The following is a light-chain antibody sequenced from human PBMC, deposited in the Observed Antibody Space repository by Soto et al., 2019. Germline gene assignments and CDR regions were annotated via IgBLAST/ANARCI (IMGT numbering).Light chain of an antibody. J-gene: IGLJ1*01. CDR2: DVS. V-gene: IGLV2-14*01. CDR3: SSYTSISTYV. Sequence: QSALTQPASLSGSPGQSITISCTGTRSDVGGFNFVSWYQQHPGKAPKVLIYDVSDRPSGVSDRFSGSKSGNTASLTISGLQAEDEADYYCSSYTSISTYVFGTGTKLTVL. CDR1: RSDVGGFNF.